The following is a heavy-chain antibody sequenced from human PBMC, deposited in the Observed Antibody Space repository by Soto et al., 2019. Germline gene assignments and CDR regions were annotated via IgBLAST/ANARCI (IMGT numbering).Heavy chain of an antibody. D-gene: IGHD3-3*01. CDR3: TCPGYDFWSGSPAEYFQH. CDR1: GFTFSNAW. Sequence: GGSLRLSCAASGFTFSNAWMSWVRQAPGKGLEWVGRIKSKTDGGTTDYAAPVKGRFTISRDDSKNTLYPQMNSLKTEDTAVYYCTCPGYDFWSGSPAEYFQHWGQGTLVTVSS. J-gene: IGHJ1*01. V-gene: IGHV3-15*01. CDR2: IKSKTDGGTT.